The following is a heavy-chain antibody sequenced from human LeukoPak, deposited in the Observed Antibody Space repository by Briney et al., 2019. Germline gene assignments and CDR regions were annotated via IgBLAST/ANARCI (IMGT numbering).Heavy chain of an antibody. CDR1: GFALCDYY. V-gene: IGHV3-11*05. J-gene: IGHJ3*01. D-gene: IGHD6-6*01. Sequence: GGSLRLSCAACGFALCDYYMSAIRQAPGKGPEWVSYISTSGSSTNYADSVKGRFTISRGNAKNSLYLQVDRLRAEGKGLYYCAREPSIDAFDFWGQGTMVTVSS. CDR2: ISTSGSST. CDR3: AREPSIDAFDF.